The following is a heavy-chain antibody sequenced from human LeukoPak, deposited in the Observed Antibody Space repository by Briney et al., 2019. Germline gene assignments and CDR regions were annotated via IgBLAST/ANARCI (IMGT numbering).Heavy chain of an antibody. J-gene: IGHJ5*02. V-gene: IGHV3-33*03. Sequence: PGGSLRLSCAASGFTFSSYGVHCVRQAPGKGLEWVAVIWYDGSNKYYADSVKGRFTISRDKSKNRLYLQMNSLRAEDTAVYYCAKDIKAAASPTPGWFDPWGQGTLVTVSS. CDR2: IWYDGSNK. D-gene: IGHD6-13*01. CDR1: GFTFSSYG. CDR3: AKDIKAAASPTPGWFDP.